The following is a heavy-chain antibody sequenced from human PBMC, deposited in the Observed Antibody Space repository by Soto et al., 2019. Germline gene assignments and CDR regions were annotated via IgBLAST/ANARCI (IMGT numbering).Heavy chain of an antibody. V-gene: IGHV1-18*04. D-gene: IGHD2-21*01. J-gene: IGHJ6*02. Sequence: ASVKVSCKASGYTFSGYSITCVRQAPGQGLEWMGRISGYNGNTNYARTLRDRLTLTTDTSTSTAYMELRSLTSDDTAVYYCARDVFCGGAPACPDMDVWGQGTTVTVSS. CDR3: ARDVFCGGAPACPDMDV. CDR2: ISGYNGNT. CDR1: GYTFSGYS.